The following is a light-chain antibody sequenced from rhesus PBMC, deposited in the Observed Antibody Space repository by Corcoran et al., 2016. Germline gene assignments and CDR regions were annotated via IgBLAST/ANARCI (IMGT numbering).Light chain of an antibody. CDR2: AAS. CDR3: QQGYSTPFT. CDR1: QGISNA. Sequence: DIQMSQSPSSLSASVGDKVTITCRASQGISNALAWYQQKPGKTPKLLIYAASSLESGVPSRFSGSRSGTDFTLTISSLQPDDFATYYCQQGYSTPFTFGPGTKLDIK. J-gene: IGKJ3*01. V-gene: IGKV1-33*02.